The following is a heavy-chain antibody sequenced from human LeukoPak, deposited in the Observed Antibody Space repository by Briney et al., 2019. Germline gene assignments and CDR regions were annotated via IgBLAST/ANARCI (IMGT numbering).Heavy chain of an antibody. V-gene: IGHV3-53*01. CDR1: GFTVSSNY. D-gene: IGHD2-21*02. CDR2: IYSGGST. CDR3: ARVRAYCGGDCYSGYYYYGMDV. J-gene: IGHJ6*02. Sequence: GGSLRLSCAASGFTVSSNYMSWVRQAPGKGLEWVSVIYSGGSTYYADSVKGRFTISRDNSKNTLYLQTNSLRAEDTAVYYCARVRAYCGGDCYSGYYYYGMDVWGQGTTVTVSS.